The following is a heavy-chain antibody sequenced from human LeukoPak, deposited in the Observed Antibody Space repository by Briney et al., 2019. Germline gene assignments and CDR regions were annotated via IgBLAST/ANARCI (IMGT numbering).Heavy chain of an antibody. J-gene: IGHJ5*02. Sequence: GGSLRLSCAASGFTVSSNYMSWVRQAPGKGLEWVSIIYSGGSTYYADSVKGRFTISRDNSKNTLYLQMNSLRADDTAVYYCAKGGLVHRFDPWGQGTLVTVSS. CDR1: GFTVSSNY. V-gene: IGHV3-53*01. CDR2: IYSGGST. CDR3: AKGGLVHRFDP.